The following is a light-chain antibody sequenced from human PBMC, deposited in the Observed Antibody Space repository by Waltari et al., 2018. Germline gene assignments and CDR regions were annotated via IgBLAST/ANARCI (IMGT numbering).Light chain of an antibody. CDR3: QQYYTTPLT. J-gene: IGKJ4*01. Sequence: DMVMTQSPDSLAASLGERATNNCKSSQSVLYSSNNKNYLDWYQQKPRQPPKLLSYLASTRESWVPHRFSGSVSGTDFTLTVSSLQAEDVAVYYCQQYYTTPLTLGVATKVEIK. CDR2: LAS. CDR1: QSVLYSSNNKNY. V-gene: IGKV4-1*01.